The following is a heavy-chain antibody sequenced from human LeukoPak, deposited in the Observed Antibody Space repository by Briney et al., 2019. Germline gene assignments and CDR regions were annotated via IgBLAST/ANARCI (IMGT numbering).Heavy chain of an antibody. CDR1: GFTFSSYA. CDR2: ISGSGGST. CDR3: AKDRLRYCSGGSCYSLDY. V-gene: IGHV3-23*01. D-gene: IGHD2-15*01. J-gene: IGHJ4*02. Sequence: GGSLRLSCAASGFTFSSYAMSWVRQAPGKGLEWVSAISGSGGSTYYADSVKGRFTISRDNSKNTLYLQMNSLRAEDTAVYYCAKDRLRYCSGGSCYSLDYWGQGTLVTVSS.